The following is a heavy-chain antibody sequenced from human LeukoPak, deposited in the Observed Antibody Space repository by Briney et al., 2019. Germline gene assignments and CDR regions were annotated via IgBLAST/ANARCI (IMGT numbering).Heavy chain of an antibody. Sequence: GGSLRLSCAASGFTFSSYWMHWVRQAPGKGLVWVSRINSDGSSTSYADSVKGRFTISRDNSKNTLYLQMNSLRAEDTAVYYCAKGEEQWLVQRYYYGMDVWGQGTTVTVSS. CDR2: INSDGSST. J-gene: IGHJ6*02. CDR1: GFTFSSYW. CDR3: AKGEEQWLVQRYYYGMDV. D-gene: IGHD6-19*01. V-gene: IGHV3-74*01.